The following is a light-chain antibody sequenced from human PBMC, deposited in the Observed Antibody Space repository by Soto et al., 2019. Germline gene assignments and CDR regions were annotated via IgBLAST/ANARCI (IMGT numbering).Light chain of an antibody. V-gene: IGKV3-15*01. CDR2: GTS. CDR3: QQYGSLPTT. CDR1: QGIGST. Sequence: EIVMTQSPATLSVSPGEGATLSCRASQGIGSTLAWYQHKPGQAPRLLIYGTSTRATGISARFSGGGSGTEFTLTISSLQSEDFAVYYCQQYGSLPTTFGQGTKVDNK. J-gene: IGKJ1*01.